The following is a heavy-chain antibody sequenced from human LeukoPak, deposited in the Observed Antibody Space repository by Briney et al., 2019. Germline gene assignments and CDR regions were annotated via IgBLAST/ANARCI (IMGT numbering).Heavy chain of an antibody. CDR1: GYTLTELS. CDR2: FDPEDGET. D-gene: IGHD3-10*01. Sequence: ASVKVSCKVPGYTLTELSMHWVRQAPGKGLEWMGGFDPEDGETIYAQKFQGRVTMTRDTSTSTVYMELSSLRSEDTAIYYCARARGSGSYYGHDYYYYHYMDVWGKGTTVTVSS. V-gene: IGHV1-24*01. J-gene: IGHJ6*03. CDR3: ARARGSGSYYGHDYYYYHYMDV.